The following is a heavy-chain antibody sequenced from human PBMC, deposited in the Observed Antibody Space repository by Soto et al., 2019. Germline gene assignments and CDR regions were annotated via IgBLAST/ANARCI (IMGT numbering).Heavy chain of an antibody. J-gene: IGHJ6*02. D-gene: IGHD2-8*01. CDR2: ISAYNGNT. CDR3: ATVNGHNYYYYGMDV. CDR1: GYTFTSYG. V-gene: IGHV1-18*01. Sequence: ASVKVSCKASGYTFTSYGISWVRQAPGQGLEWMGWISAYNGNTNYAQKLQGRVTMTEDTSTDTAYMELSSLRSEDTAVYYCATVNGHNYYYYGMDVWGQGTTVTVSS.